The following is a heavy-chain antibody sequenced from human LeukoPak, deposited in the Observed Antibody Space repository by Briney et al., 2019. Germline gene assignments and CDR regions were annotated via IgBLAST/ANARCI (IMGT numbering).Heavy chain of an antibody. J-gene: IGHJ5*02. D-gene: IGHD2-2*01. CDR2: IYTSGST. CDR3: ARDRVIVVVPAAGWFDP. Sequence: PSETLSLTCTVSGGSISSYYWSWIRQPAGKGLEWIGRIYTSGSTNYNPSLKSRVTMSVDTSKNQFSLKLSSVTAADTAVYYCARDRVIVVVPAAGWFDPWGQGTRVTVSS. V-gene: IGHV4-4*07. CDR1: GGSISSYY.